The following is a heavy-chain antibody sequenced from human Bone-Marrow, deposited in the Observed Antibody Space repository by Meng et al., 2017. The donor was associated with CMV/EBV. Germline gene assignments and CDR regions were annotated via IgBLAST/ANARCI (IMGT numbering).Heavy chain of an antibody. CDR2: IKSQTDGGTT. V-gene: IGHV3-15*01. J-gene: IGHJ6*02. Sequence: HAWMSRVRQAPGKGLEWVGRIKSQTDGGTTDYAAPVKGRFTISRDDSKNTLYLQMNSLKTEDTAVYYCTTAVVPAAILGYYYGMDVWGQGTTVTVSS. D-gene: IGHD2-2*02. CDR3: TTAVVPAAILGYYYGMDV. CDR1: HAW.